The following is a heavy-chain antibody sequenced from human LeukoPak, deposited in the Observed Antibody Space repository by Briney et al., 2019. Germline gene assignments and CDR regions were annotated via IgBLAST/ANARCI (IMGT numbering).Heavy chain of an antibody. CDR3: VGEGMNGSGWYSYFYGMDV. V-gene: IGHV1-2*02. J-gene: IGHJ6*02. CDR2: INPNSGGT. D-gene: IGHD6-19*01. Sequence: GASVKVSCKASGYTFTGYYMHWVRQAPGQGLEWMGWINPNSGGTNYAQKFQGRVTMTRDTSISTAYMELSRLRSDDTAVYYCVGEGMNGSGWYSYFYGMDVWGQGTTVTVSS. CDR1: GYTFTGYY.